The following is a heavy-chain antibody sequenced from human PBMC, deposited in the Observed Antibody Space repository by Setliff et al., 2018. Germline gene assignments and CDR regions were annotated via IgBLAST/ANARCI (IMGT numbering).Heavy chain of an antibody. D-gene: IGHD3-22*01. CDR3: ARRRYYYDSSGYRWGGFYFDY. J-gene: IGHJ4*02. Sequence: SETLSLTCAVSGGSISSSNWWSWVRQPPGKGLEWIGEIYHSGSTNYNPSLKSRVTISVDKSKNQFSLKLSSVTAADTAVYYCARRRYYYDSSGYRWGGFYFDYWGQGTLVTVSS. V-gene: IGHV4-4*02. CDR2: IYHSGST. CDR1: GGSISSSNW.